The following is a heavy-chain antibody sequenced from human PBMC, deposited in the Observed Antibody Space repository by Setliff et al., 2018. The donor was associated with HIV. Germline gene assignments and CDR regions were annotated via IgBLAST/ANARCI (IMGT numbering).Heavy chain of an antibody. J-gene: IGHJ6*03. Sequence: ASVKVSCKASGYTFITYYMHWVRQAPGQGLEWMGIINPSGGSTNYAQKFQGRVTMTRDTSTSTVYMELSSLRSEDTAVYYCAKEGGMNRGVSYHYYMDVWGKGTTVTVSS. CDR2: INPSGGST. V-gene: IGHV1-46*01. D-gene: IGHD3-10*01. CDR1: GYTFITYY. CDR3: AKEGGMNRGVSYHYYMDV.